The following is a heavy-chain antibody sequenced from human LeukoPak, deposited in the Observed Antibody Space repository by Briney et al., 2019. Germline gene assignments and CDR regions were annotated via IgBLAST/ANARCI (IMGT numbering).Heavy chain of an antibody. CDR3: ASHYGVGVFDY. V-gene: IGHV1-18*01. D-gene: IGHD4-17*01. CDR1: GYTFTSYG. J-gene: IGHJ4*02. Sequence: GASVKVSCKTSGYTFTSYGISWVRQAPGQGREWMGWISAYNGDTNYAQKLQGRVTLTTDTSTSTAYMELRSLRSDATAVYYGASHYGVGVFDYWGQGALVTVSS. CDR2: ISAYNGDT.